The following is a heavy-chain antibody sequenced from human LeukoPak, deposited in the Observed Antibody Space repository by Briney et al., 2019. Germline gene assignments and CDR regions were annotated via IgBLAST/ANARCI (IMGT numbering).Heavy chain of an antibody. D-gene: IGHD1-14*01. CDR2: ISSSSSTI. CDR3: ARRQSGGINDY. J-gene: IGHJ4*02. V-gene: IGHV3-48*04. Sequence: GGSLRLSCAASGFTFSSYSMNWVRQAPGKGLEWVSYISSSSSTIYYADSVKGRFTISRDNAKNSLYLQMNSLRAEDTAVYYCARRQSGGINDYWGQGTLVTVSS. CDR1: GFTFSSYS.